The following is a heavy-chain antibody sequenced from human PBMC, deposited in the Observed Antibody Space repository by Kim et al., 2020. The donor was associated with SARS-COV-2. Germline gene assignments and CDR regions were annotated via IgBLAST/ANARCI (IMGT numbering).Heavy chain of an antibody. V-gene: IGHV1-3*01. CDR2: NT. Sequence: NTKYSQKFQGGVTITRDTSASTAYMELSSLRSEDTAVYYCARGPDDAFDIWGQGTMVTVSS. J-gene: IGHJ3*02. CDR3: ARGPDDAFDI.